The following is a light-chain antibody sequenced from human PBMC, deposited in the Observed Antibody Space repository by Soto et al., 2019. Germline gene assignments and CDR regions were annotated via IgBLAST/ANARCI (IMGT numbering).Light chain of an antibody. CDR3: SSYTSSSTLYV. Sequence: QSALTQPASVSGSPGQSIIISCTGTSSDVGGYNYVSWYQQHPGKAPKLMIYDVSNRPSGVSNRFSGSKSGNTASLTISGLQAEDAADYYCSSYTSSSTLYVFGTGTKVTVL. J-gene: IGLJ1*01. V-gene: IGLV2-14*01. CDR1: SSDVGGYNY. CDR2: DVS.